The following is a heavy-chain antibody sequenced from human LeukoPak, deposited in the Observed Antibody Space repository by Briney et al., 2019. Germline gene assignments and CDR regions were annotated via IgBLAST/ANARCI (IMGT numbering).Heavy chain of an antibody. CDR1: GFTFSSYA. D-gene: IGHD5-24*01. CDR3: TRVGYIDEGIDY. V-gene: IGHV3-7*04. CDR2: IKQDGSKK. Sequence: GGSLRLSCAASGFTFSSYAMTWVRQAPGKGLEWVANIKQDGSKKSYVDSVKGRFTITRDNAKNSLYLQMNSLRAEDTAIYYCTRVGYIDEGIDYWGQGTLVTVSS. J-gene: IGHJ4*02.